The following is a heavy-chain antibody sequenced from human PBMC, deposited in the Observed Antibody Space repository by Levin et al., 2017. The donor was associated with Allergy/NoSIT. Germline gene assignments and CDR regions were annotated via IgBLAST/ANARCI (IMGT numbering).Heavy chain of an antibody. CDR3: AGAVVATIEGPGFDY. Sequence: SQTLSLTCTVSGGSISSYYWSWIRQPPGKGLEWIGYIYYSGSTNYNPSLKSRVTISVDTSKNQFSLKLSSVTAADTAVYYCAGAVVATIEGPGFDYWGQGTLVTVSS. D-gene: IGHD5-12*01. V-gene: IGHV4-59*01. CDR2: IYYSGST. CDR1: GGSISSYY. J-gene: IGHJ4*02.